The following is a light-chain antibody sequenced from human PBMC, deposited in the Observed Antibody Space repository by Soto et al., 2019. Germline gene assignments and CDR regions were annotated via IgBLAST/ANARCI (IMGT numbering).Light chain of an antibody. CDR1: SSDVGGYNY. J-gene: IGLJ2*01. V-gene: IGLV2-14*01. Sequence: QSALTQPASVSGSPGQSITISCTGTSSDVGGYNYVSWYQQHPGKAPKLMIYEVSNRPSGFSNRFSGSKSGNTASLTISGRQAEDEADDYCSSYTSSSHVVFGGGTKVTVL. CDR2: EVS. CDR3: SSYTSSSHVV.